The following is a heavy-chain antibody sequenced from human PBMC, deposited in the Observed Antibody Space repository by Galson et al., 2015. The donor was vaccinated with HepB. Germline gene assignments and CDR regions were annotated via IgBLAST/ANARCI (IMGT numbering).Heavy chain of an antibody. CDR3: ASGRRDGYKYFDY. D-gene: IGHD5-24*01. CDR1: GGSISSSNYY. CDR2: NFYSGST. Sequence: LTCTVSGGSISSSNYYWGWIRQPPGKGLEWIGSNFYSGSTYYNPSLKGRVTISVETSKNQLSLKVNSVTAADTAFYYCASGRRDGYKYFDYWGQGTLVTVSS. V-gene: IGHV4-39*01. J-gene: IGHJ4*02.